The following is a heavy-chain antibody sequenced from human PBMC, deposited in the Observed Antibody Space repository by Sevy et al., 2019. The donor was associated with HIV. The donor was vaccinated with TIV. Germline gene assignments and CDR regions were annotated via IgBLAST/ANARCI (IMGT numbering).Heavy chain of an antibody. J-gene: IGHJ6*02. Sequence: GGSLRLSCTASGFTFGDYAMSWFRQAPGKGLEWVGFIRSKAYGGTTEYAASVKGRITISSEDSKSIAYLQMNSLKTEDTAVYYCRGRRYYYYGMDVWGQGTTVTVSS. CDR3: RGRRYYYYGMDV. CDR1: GFTFGDYA. CDR2: IRSKAYGGTT. V-gene: IGHV3-49*03.